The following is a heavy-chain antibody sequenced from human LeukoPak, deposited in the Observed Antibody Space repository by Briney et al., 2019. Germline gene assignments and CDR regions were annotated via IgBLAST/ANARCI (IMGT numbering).Heavy chain of an antibody. CDR2: INHSGST. D-gene: IGHD3-10*01. V-gene: IGHV4-34*01. CDR3: ARGCSVLLWFGESAGWFDP. CDR1: GGSFSGYY. J-gene: IGHJ5*02. Sequence: PSETLSLTCAVYGGSFSGYYWSWIRQPPWKGLEWIGEINHSGSTNYNPSLKSRVTISVDTSKNQFSLKLSSVTAADTAVYYCARGCSVLLWFGESAGWFDPWGQGTLVTVSS.